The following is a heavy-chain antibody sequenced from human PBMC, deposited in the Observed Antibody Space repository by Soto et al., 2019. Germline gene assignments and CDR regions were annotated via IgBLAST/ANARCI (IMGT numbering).Heavy chain of an antibody. CDR1: GYTFTGYY. V-gene: IGHV1-2*02. J-gene: IGHJ5*02. CDR2: INPNSGGT. CDR3: ARDRGYSSGWYGSNWFDP. D-gene: IGHD6-19*01. Sequence: GASVKVSCKASGYTFTGYYMPWVRQAPGQGLEWMGWINPNSGGTNYAQKFQGRVTMTRDTSISTAYMELSRLRSDDTAVYYCARDRGYSSGWYGSNWFDPWGQGTLVTVSS.